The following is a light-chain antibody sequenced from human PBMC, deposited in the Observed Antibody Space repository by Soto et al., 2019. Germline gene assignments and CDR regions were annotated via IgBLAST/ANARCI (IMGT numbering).Light chain of an antibody. J-gene: IGLJ1*01. CDR2: EVT. V-gene: IGLV2-8*01. CDR3: NSYAGSNTYV. Sequence: QSALTQPPSASGSPGQSVTISCTGTSSDIGGYNYVSWYQQHPGKAPKLIIYEVTKRPSGVPDRFSGSKSGNTASLTVSGLQADDEADYYCNSYAGSNTYVFGTGPRSPS. CDR1: SSDIGGYNY.